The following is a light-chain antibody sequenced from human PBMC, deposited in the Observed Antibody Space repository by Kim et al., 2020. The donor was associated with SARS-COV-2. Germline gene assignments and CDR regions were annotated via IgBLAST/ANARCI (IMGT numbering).Light chain of an antibody. CDR2: RNN. V-gene: IGLV10-54*01. CDR3: SAWDSSLSAWV. Sequence: QTATLTSSVTSNGDGNGGASGLQQQQGHPPKLLSSRNNDRPSGIAERFSASRSGDTDSPTITGRQPEDEAEDYCSAWDSSLSAWVFGGGTQLTVL. J-gene: IGLJ3*02. CDR1: SNGDGNGG.